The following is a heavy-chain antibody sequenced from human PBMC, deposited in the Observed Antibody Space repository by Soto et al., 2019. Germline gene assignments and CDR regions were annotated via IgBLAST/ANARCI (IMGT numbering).Heavy chain of an antibody. D-gene: IGHD6-19*01. V-gene: IGHV3-73*01. CDR1: GFTFSGSA. J-gene: IGHJ4*02. CDR3: TSLGGSCISGLCYGDFDH. Sequence: EVQLVESGGGLVQPGGSLKLACAASGFTFSGSAMHWVRQASGKGLEWVGRIRSKANNYATAYAASAKGRFTISRDDSKKTAYLQMNSLQTEDTAVYYCTSLGGSCISGLCYGDFDHWGPGTQVTVSS. CDR2: IRSKANNYAT.